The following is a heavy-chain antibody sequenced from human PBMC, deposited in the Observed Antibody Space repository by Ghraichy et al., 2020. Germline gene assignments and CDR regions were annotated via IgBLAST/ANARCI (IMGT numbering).Heavy chain of an antibody. Sequence: GGSLRLSCAASGFTFSSYAMSWVRQAPGKGLEWVSAISGSGGSTYYADSVKGRFTISRDNSKNTLYLQMNSLRAEDTAVYYCAKGPRDNWDYYYYYGMDVWGQGTTVTVSS. V-gene: IGHV3-23*01. J-gene: IGHJ6*02. D-gene: IGHD1-1*01. CDR3: AKGPRDNWDYYYYYGMDV. CDR1: GFTFSSYA. CDR2: ISGSGGST.